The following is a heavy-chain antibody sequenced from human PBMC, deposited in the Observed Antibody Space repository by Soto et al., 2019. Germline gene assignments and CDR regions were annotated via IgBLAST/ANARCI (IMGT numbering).Heavy chain of an antibody. Sequence: SETLSLTCAVSGGSISSSSWWTWIRQSPGKGLEWIGEVHHAGSPNYTPSFQSRVTILADSSKNHFSLRLTAVTAADTAIYYCARGLSFRGDFDIWGQGTTVTVSS. CDR1: GGSISSSSW. D-gene: IGHD2-21*01. CDR2: VHHAGSP. CDR3: ARGLSFRGDFDI. J-gene: IGHJ3*02. V-gene: IGHV4-4*02.